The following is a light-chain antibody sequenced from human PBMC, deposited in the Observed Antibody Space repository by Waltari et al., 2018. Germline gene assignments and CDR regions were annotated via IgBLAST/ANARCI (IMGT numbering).Light chain of an antibody. V-gene: IGKV4-1*01. Sequence: DIVMTQSPDSLAVSLGERATINCKSSQNILYSSNNKNYLAWYQQKPGQPPKLLIYGAATRESGVPDRFSGSGSGTDFTLTISSLQAEDVAVYYCQQYYSTPPSFGGGTKVEIK. J-gene: IGKJ4*01. CDR2: GAA. CDR1: QNILYSSNNKNY. CDR3: QQYYSTPPS.